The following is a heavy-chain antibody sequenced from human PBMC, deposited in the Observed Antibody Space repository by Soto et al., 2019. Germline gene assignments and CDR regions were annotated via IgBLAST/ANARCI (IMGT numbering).Heavy chain of an antibody. J-gene: IGHJ6*02. D-gene: IGHD6-6*01. V-gene: IGHV3-30-3*01. Sequence: TGGSLRLSCAASGFTFSSYAMHWVRQAPGKGLEWVAVISYDGSNKYYADSVKGRFTISRDNSKNTLYLQMNSLRAEDTAVYYCARDLKQLVRVYYYYGMDVWGQGTTVTVSS. CDR1: GFTFSSYA. CDR3: ARDLKQLVRVYYYYGMDV. CDR2: ISYDGSNK.